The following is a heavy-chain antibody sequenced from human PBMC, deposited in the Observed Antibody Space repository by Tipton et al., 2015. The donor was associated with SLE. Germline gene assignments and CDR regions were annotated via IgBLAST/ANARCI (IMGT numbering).Heavy chain of an antibody. J-gene: IGHJ4*02. Sequence: SLRLSCAASGFTFSSYWMHWVRQAPGKGLVWVSRINSDGSSTSYADSVKGRFTISRDNAKNTLYLQMNGLRAEDTAVYYCARDWRGYSSGWLEDYWGQGTLVTVSS. V-gene: IGHV3-74*01. CDR2: INSDGSST. CDR3: ARDWRGYSSGWLEDY. CDR1: GFTFSSYW. D-gene: IGHD6-19*01.